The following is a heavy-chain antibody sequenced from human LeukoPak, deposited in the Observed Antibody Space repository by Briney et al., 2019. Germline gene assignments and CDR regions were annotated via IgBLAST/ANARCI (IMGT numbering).Heavy chain of an antibody. CDR2: ISSSSSTI. CDR3: ARDLGYGDYVGWFDP. V-gene: IGHV3-48*01. J-gene: IGHJ5*02. Sequence: GGSLRLSCAASGFTFSSYEMNWVRQAPGKGLEWVSYISSSSSTIYYADSVKGRFTISRDNAKNSLYLQMNSLRAEDTAVYYCARDLGYGDYVGWFDPWGQGTLVTVSS. D-gene: IGHD4-17*01. CDR1: GFTFSSYE.